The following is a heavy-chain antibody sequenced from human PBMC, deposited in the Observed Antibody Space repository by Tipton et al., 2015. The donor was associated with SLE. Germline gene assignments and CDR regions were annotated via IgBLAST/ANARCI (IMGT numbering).Heavy chain of an antibody. D-gene: IGHD2-2*02. CDR3: ARDGGYCSSTSCYTGGYFDY. CDR1: GYTFTSYY. Sequence: LVQSGASVKVSCKASGYTFTSYYMHWVRQAPGQGLEWMGIINPSGGSTSYAQKFQGRVTMTRDTSTSTVYMELSSLRSEDTAVYYCARDGGYCSSTSCYTGGYFDYWGQGTLVTVSS. J-gene: IGHJ4*02. CDR2: INPSGGST. V-gene: IGHV1-46*01.